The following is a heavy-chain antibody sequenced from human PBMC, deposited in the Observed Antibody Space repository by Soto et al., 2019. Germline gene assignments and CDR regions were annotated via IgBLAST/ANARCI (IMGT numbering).Heavy chain of an antibody. V-gene: IGHV4-59*01. CDR3: ARSRGYSYGPFDY. J-gene: IGHJ4*02. D-gene: IGHD5-18*01. CDR2: IYYSGST. Sequence: SETLSLTCTVSGGSISSYYWSWVRQPPGKGLEWIGYIYYSGSTNYNPSLKSRVTISVDTSKNQFSLKLSSVTAADTAVYYCARSRGYSYGPFDYWGQGTLVTVSS. CDR1: GGSISSYY.